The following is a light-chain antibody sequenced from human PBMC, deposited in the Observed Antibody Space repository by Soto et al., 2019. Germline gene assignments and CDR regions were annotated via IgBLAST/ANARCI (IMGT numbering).Light chain of an antibody. J-gene: IGKJ2*02. CDR2: AAS. V-gene: IGKV1-39*01. Sequence: DFQMTQSPSSLSASVGDRVTISCRACQNIGSCLNWYQQKPGKAPKVLISAASTLQSGVPSRFSGSGSETDFPITISSLQTEDFATYYCQQSDTRWTFGQGTKLEIK. CDR3: QQSDTRWT. CDR1: QNIGSC.